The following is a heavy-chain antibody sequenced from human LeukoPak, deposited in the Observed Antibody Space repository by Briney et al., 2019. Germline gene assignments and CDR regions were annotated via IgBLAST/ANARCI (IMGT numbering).Heavy chain of an antibody. D-gene: IGHD3-10*01. CDR3: ARGILLWFGELPPHDY. Sequence: GGSLRLSCAASGFTFSSYSMNWVRQAPGKGLEWVSSISSSSSYIYYADSVKGRFTISRDNAKNSLYLQMNSLRAEDTAVYYCARGILLWFGELPPHDYWGQGTLVTVSS. CDR2: ISSSSSYI. V-gene: IGHV3-21*04. CDR1: GFTFSSYS. J-gene: IGHJ4*02.